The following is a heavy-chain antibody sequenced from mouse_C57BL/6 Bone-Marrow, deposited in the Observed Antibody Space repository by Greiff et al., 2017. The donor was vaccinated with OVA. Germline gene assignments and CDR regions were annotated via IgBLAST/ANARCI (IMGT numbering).Heavy chain of an antibody. Sequence: EVQLQESGPGLVKPSQSLSLTCSVTGYSINRGCDYHSILQFPGNNVQWIGYISYDGINNYNPSLKNRISITRDTSKNQFFLKLNSVTTEDTATYYCARDYPAWFAYWGQGTLVTVSA. D-gene: IGHD5-5*01. V-gene: IGHV3-6*01. CDR1: GYSINRGCD. CDR3: ARDYPAWFAY. J-gene: IGHJ3*01. CDR2: ISYDGIN.